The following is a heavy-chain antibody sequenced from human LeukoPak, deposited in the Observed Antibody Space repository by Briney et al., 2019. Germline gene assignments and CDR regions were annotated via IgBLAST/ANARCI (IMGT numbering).Heavy chain of an antibody. CDR3: ARSPFRDSSGYHYGLGDY. CDR2: ISSSSGSI. D-gene: IGHD3-22*01. V-gene: IGHV3-48*04. Sequence: PGGSLRLSCAASGFTFSSYSMNWIRQAPGKGLEWISYISSSSGSIHYADSVKGRFTISRDNAKNSLYLQMNSLRAEDTAVYYCARSPFRDSSGYHYGLGDYWGQGTLVTVSS. J-gene: IGHJ4*02. CDR1: GFTFSSYS.